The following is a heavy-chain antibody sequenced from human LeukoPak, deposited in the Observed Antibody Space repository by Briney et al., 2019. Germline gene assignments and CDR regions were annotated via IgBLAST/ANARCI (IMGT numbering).Heavy chain of an antibody. CDR1: GGSISSSSYY. D-gene: IGHD4-23*01. CDR2: IYYSGST. J-gene: IGHJ3*02. Sequence: SETLSLTCTVSGGSISSSSYYWGWIRQPPGKGLEWIGSIYYSGSTYYNPPLKSRVTISVDTSKNQFSLKLSSVTAADTAVYYCARYYETTVEAFDIWGQGTMVTVSS. V-gene: IGHV4-39*01. CDR3: ARYYETTVEAFDI.